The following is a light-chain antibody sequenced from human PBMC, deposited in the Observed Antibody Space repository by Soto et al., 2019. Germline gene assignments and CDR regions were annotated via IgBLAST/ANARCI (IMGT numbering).Light chain of an antibody. CDR1: QSISSN. V-gene: IGKV3-15*01. Sequence: EIVMTQSPATLSVSPGERATLSCRASQSISSNLAWYQQKPGQAPSLLLYGASTRATGIPARFSGSGSGTDFTLTISSLQSEDCAVYYCHQYNNWPPGTCGQGTKLEIK. CDR3: HQYNNWPPGT. J-gene: IGKJ2*02. CDR2: GAS.